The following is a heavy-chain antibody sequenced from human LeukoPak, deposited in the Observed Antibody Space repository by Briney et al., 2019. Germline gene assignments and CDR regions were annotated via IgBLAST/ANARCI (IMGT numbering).Heavy chain of an antibody. CDR2: ISYDGSNK. V-gene: IGHV3-30*04. J-gene: IGHJ4*02. CDR3: ASDGYSYGSPDY. D-gene: IGHD5-18*01. Sequence: GGSLRLSCAASGFTFSSYAMHWVRQAPGKGLEWVAVISYDGSNKYYADSVKGRFTISRDNSKNTLYLQMNSLRAEDTAVYYCASDGYSYGSPDYWAREPWSPSPQ. CDR1: GFTFSSYA.